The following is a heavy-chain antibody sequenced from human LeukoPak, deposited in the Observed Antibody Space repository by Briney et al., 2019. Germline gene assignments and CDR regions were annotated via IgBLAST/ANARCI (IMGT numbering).Heavy chain of an antibody. J-gene: IGHJ3*02. Sequence: ASVEVSCKASGYTFTGYYMHWVRQAPGQGLEWMGWINPNSGGTNYAQKFQGRATMTRDTSISTAYMELSRLRSDDTAVYYCARDDSSGYYLNDAFDIWGQGTMVTVSS. V-gene: IGHV1-2*02. D-gene: IGHD3-22*01. CDR1: GYTFTGYY. CDR3: ARDDSSGYYLNDAFDI. CDR2: INPNSGGT.